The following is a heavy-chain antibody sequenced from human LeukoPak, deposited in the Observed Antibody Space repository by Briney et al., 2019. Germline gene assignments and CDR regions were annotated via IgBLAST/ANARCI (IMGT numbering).Heavy chain of an antibody. D-gene: IGHD3-10*01. J-gene: IGHJ4*02. CDR2: ISYDGSNK. CDR1: GFTFSSYA. Sequence: GGSLRLSCAASGFTFSSYAMHWVRQAPGKGLEWVAVISYDGSNKYYADSVKGRFTISRDNSKNTLYLQMNSLRAEDTAVYYCARLRGGLDYWGQGTLVTVSS. V-gene: IGHV3-30*14. CDR3: ARLRGGLDY.